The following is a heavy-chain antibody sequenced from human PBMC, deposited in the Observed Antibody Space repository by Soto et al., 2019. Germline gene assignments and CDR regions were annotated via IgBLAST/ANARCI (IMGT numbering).Heavy chain of an antibody. V-gene: IGHV3-23*01. CDR1: GFSFSNYS. CDR2: IGHTGTRT. D-gene: IGHD2-21*01. CDR3: TKDRVPDGIYSFDY. Sequence: EAQLSESGGDLVQPGGSLRLSCEASGFSFSNYSMNWHRQPPGKGLEWVAFIGHTGTRTDNRESVKGRFTLSKDKSMKTVYLQMNNLRVEDAAIYYCTKDRVPDGIYSFDYWGQGALVTVSS. J-gene: IGHJ4*02.